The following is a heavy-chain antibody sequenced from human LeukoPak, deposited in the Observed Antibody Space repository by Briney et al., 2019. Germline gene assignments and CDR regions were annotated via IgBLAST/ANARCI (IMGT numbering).Heavy chain of an antibody. D-gene: IGHD5-24*01. CDR2: INPSGGST. CDR1: GYTFTSYY. CDR3: ARVIVEMATITRDSDAFDI. J-gene: IGHJ3*02. V-gene: IGHV1-46*01. Sequence: GASVKVSCKASGYTFTSYYMHWVRQAPGQGLEWMGIINPSGGSTSYAQKFQGRVTMTRDTSTSTVYMELSRLRSDDTAVYYCARVIVEMATITRDSDAFDIWGQGTMVTVSS.